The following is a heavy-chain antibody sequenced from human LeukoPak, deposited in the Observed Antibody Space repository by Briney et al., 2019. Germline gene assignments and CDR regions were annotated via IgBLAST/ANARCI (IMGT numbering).Heavy chain of an antibody. Sequence: ASVKVSCKASGYTFTGYYMHWVRQAPGQGLEWMGWISAYNGNTNYAQKLQGRVTMTTDTSTSTAYMELRSLRSDDTAVYYCARANLYDYVWGSYRYNWFDPWGQGTLVTVSS. D-gene: IGHD3-16*02. V-gene: IGHV1-18*04. J-gene: IGHJ5*02. CDR1: GYTFTGYY. CDR2: ISAYNGNT. CDR3: ARANLYDYVWGSYRYNWFDP.